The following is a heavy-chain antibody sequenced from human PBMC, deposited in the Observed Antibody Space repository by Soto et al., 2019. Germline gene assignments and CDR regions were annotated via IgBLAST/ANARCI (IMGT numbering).Heavy chain of an antibody. J-gene: IGHJ6*02. D-gene: IGHD3-9*01. CDR2: IIPIFGTA. V-gene: IGHV1-69*12. Sequence: QVQLVQSGAEVKKPGSSVKVSCKASGGTFSSYAISWVRQAPGQGLEWMGGIIPIFGTANYAQKFQGRVTITGDESTSTAYRELSSLRSEDTAVYYCARRYYDILTPSYGMDVWGQGTTVTVSS. CDR1: GGTFSSYA. CDR3: ARRYYDILTPSYGMDV.